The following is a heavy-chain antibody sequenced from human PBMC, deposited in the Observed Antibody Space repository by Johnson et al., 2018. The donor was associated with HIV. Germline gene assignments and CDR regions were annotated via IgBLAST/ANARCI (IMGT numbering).Heavy chain of an antibody. D-gene: IGHD3-16*01. J-gene: IGHJ3*02. Sequence: VQLVESGGDVVRPGGSLRLSCAASGFTVSSNYMSWVRQAPGKGLEWVSFIYDGGTTYYADSVKGRFTISTDTSKNTLYLQMNALRAEDTAVYYCAISIPRPGWGDAFDIWGQGTMVTVSS. CDR3: AISIPRPGWGDAFDI. CDR2: IYDGGTT. CDR1: GFTVSSNY. V-gene: IGHV3-66*01.